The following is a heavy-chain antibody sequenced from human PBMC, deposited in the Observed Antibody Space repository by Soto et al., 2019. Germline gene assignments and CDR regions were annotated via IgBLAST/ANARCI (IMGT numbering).Heavy chain of an antibody. D-gene: IGHD3-22*01. CDR1: GFTFSSYS. V-gene: IGHV3-21*01. J-gene: IGHJ6*02. Sequence: GGCLRLSCAASGFTFSSYSMNWVRQAPGKGLEWVSSISSSRSYIYYADSVKGRFTIRRDNAKNSLYLQMNSLRAEDTAVYYCARDKYYYDSSGSDGYSSYGMDVWAQGTTVTVSS. CDR2: ISSSRSYI. CDR3: ARDKYYYDSSGSDGYSSYGMDV.